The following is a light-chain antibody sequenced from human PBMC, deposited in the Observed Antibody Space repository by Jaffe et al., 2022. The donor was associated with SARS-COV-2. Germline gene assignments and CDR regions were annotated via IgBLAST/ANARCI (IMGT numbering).Light chain of an antibody. CDR3: QHSYTNPWT. V-gene: IGKV1-39*01. J-gene: IGKJ1*01. CDR1: QSISSF. CDR2: AAS. Sequence: DTQMTQSPSSLSASVGDRVTITCRASQSISSFLNWYQQKPGKAPELLIYAASSLQSGVPSRFSGSASGTDFTLTISSLQPEDFATYYCQHSYTNPWTFGQGTKVEI.